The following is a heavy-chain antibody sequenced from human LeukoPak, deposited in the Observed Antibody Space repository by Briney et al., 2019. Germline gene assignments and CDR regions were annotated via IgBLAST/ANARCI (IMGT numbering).Heavy chain of an antibody. CDR2: IYYSGST. CDR1: GGSISSYY. V-gene: IGHV4-59*01. Sequence: SETLSLTCTVSGGSISSYYWSWIRQPPGKGLEWIGYIYYSGSTNYNPSLKSRVTISVDTSKNQFSLKLSSVTAADTAVYYCARVVVPAAMGPRDYYYYMDVWGKGTTVTISS. CDR3: ARVVVPAAMGPRDYYYYMDV. D-gene: IGHD2-2*01. J-gene: IGHJ6*03.